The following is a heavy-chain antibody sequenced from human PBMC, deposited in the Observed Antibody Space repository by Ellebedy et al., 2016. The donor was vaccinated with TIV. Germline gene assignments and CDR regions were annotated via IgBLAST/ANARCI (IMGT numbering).Heavy chain of an antibody. CDR1: GGTFSAYA. J-gene: IGHJ3*02. CDR2: IMLVFGTT. D-gene: IGHD3-22*01. CDR3: AREGRGSGYSDAFDI. V-gene: IGHV1-69*13. Sequence: AASVKVSCKASGGTFSAYAVTWVRQAPGQGLEWMGGIMLVFGTTKYAERFQGRVTITADESTSTAYMEMSSLRSEDTATYYCAREGRGSGYSDAFDIWGQGTLVTVSS.